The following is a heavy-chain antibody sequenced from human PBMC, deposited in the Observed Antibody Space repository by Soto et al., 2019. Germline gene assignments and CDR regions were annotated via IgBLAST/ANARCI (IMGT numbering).Heavy chain of an antibody. J-gene: IGHJ4*02. CDR3: ARRDYSTSSLGPFDY. V-gene: IGHV4-59*11. CDR1: GGSISSHY. Sequence: SETLSLTCVVSGGSISSHYWSWIRQPPGSGLEWIGFVHYGGDTNYSPSLKSRVTMSIDTSKNQFSLNLSSVTAADTAFYFCARRDYSTSSLGPFDYWGQGILVTVSS. D-gene: IGHD6-6*01. CDR2: VHYGGDT.